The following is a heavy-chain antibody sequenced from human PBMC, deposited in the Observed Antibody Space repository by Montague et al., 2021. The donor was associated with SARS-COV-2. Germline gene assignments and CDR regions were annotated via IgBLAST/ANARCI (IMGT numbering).Heavy chain of an antibody. CDR1: GFAVSSNY. V-gene: IGHV3-66*01. Sequence: SLRLSWAASGFAVSSNYMSWVRQAPGKGLEWVSVIYSGDSSIHAASVMGSSTIFRDNTKNTLYLQMNSLRAEDKAVYYCAARARYYYDMDVWGHGTTVTVSS. J-gene: IGHJ6*02. CDR3: AARARYYYDMDV. CDR2: IYSGDSS.